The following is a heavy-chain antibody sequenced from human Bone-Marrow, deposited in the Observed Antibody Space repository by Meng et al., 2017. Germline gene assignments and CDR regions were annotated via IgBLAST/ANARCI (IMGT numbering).Heavy chain of an antibody. V-gene: IGHV3-48*03. CDR1: GFTFSSYE. CDR2: IGNSGSPI. J-gene: IGHJ3*02. Sequence: GESLKISCASSGFTFSSYEMNWVRQAPGKGLEWVSYIGNSGSPIYYADSVKGRFTISRDNAKNSLYLQMNSLSAEDTAVYYCASAYCGGDCYFRSGAVDIWGQGTMVTVSS. D-gene: IGHD2-21*02. CDR3: ASAYCGGDCYFRSGAVDI.